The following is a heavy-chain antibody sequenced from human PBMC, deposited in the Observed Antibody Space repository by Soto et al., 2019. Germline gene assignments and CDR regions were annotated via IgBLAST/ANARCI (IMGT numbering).Heavy chain of an antibody. CDR3: ARYPAFYYGSGSYYDDY. V-gene: IGHV4-39*01. CDR1: GGSLSSSSYY. J-gene: IGHJ4*02. D-gene: IGHD3-10*01. Sequence: SETLSLTCTVSGGSLSSSSYYWGWLRQPPGKGLEWVGSIYYSGSTYYTPSLKSRVTISVDTSKNQFSLKLSSVTAADTAVYYCARYPAFYYGSGSYYDDYWGQGTLVTVSS. CDR2: IYYSGST.